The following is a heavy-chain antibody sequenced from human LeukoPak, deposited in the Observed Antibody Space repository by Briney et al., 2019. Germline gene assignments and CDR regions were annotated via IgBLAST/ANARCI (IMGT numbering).Heavy chain of an antibody. V-gene: IGHV5-51*01. D-gene: IGHD6-13*01. CDR1: GYSFTSHW. J-gene: IGHJ4*02. CDR3: ARHRITAAHSPFDY. Sequence: GESLKISCKGSGYSFTSHWIGWVRQMPGKGLEWMGIIFPGDSDTRYSPSFQAQVTISADKSIGTAYLQWSSLKASDTAIYYCARHRITAAHSPFDYWGQGTLVTVSS. CDR2: IFPGDSDT.